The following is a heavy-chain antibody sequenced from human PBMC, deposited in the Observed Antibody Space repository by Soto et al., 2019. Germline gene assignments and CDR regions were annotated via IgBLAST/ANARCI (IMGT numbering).Heavy chain of an antibody. J-gene: IGHJ6*02. V-gene: IGHV1-69*05. CDR1: GGTFSNYA. CDR3: ARETAGVTAAMRGGYYYGMDV. Sequence: QVQLVHSGAEVKKPGSSVKVSCKASGGTFSNYAITWVRQAPGQGLEWMGGIIPFFVTANYAQKFQGRVTXPXXXSXXTAYMELNSLPSEDTAVYFCARETAGVTAAMRGGYYYGMDVWGQGTTVTVSS. D-gene: IGHD2-2*01. CDR2: IIPFFVTA.